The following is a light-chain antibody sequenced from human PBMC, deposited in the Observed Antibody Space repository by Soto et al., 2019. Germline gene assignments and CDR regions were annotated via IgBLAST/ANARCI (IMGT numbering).Light chain of an antibody. V-gene: IGKV3-11*01. Sequence: DIVMTQSPGTLSVSPGERATLSCRASQSVSSYLAWYQQKPGQAPRLLIYDASNRATGIPARFSGSGSGTDFTLTISSLEPEDFAVYYCQQRSNWPPTFGQGTRLEIK. CDR3: QQRSNWPPT. CDR2: DAS. CDR1: QSVSSY. J-gene: IGKJ5*01.